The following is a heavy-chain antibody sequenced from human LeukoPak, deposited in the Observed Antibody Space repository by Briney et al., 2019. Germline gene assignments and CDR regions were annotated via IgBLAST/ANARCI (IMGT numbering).Heavy chain of an antibody. Sequence: PSETLSLTCTVSGGSISSSSYYWGWIRQSPGKGLEWIASIHYTGSTYYNPSPKSRVSMSVDMSKNQFSLKLSSVTAADTAVHYCARHLTWDYFDYWGQGTLVTVSS. V-gene: IGHV4-39*01. D-gene: IGHD1-14*01. CDR1: GGSISSSSYY. CDR2: IHYTGST. J-gene: IGHJ4*02. CDR3: ARHLTWDYFDY.